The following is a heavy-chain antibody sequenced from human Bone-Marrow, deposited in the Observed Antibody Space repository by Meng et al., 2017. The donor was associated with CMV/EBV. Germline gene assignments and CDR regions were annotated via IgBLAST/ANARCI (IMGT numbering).Heavy chain of an antibody. J-gene: IGHJ6*01. Sequence: SVKVSCKASGYTFTGYYMHWVRQAPGQGLEWMGWINPNSGGTNYAQKFQGRVTMTRDTSISTAYMELSRLRSDDTAVYYCARVGGYCSSTSCYKTGTGPMDVWGQGTTVTVSS. CDR3: ARVGGYCSSTSCYKTGTGPMDV. CDR2: INPNSGGT. D-gene: IGHD2-2*02. V-gene: IGHV1-2*02. CDR1: GYTFTGYY.